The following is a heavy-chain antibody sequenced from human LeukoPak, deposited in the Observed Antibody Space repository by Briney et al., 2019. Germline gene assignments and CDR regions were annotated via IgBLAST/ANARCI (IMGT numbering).Heavy chain of an antibody. J-gene: IGHJ4*02. CDR1: GYTLTELS. V-gene: IGHV1-24*01. Sequence: ASVKVSCKVSGYTLTELSMHWVRQAPGKGLEWMGGFDPEDGETIYAQKFQGRVTMTEDTSTDTAYMELSSLRSEDTAVYYCATVSYYYDSSGLIYWGRGTLVTVSS. CDR2: FDPEDGET. D-gene: IGHD3-22*01. CDR3: ATVSYYYDSSGLIY.